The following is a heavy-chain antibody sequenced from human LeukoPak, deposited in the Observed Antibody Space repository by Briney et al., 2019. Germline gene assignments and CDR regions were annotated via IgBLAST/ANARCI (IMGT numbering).Heavy chain of an antibody. J-gene: IGHJ2*01. CDR1: GTSISIYY. D-gene: IGHD1-14*01. Sequence: PSETLSLTCTVSGTSISIYYWNWIRQPPGKGLEWIGDTSYSGSTNYNPSLKSRITISIDTSKNQFSLKLSSVTAADTAVYYCARRGSGASLEYYFDLWGRGTLVTVSS. CDR2: TSYSGST. V-gene: IGHV4-59*08. CDR3: ARRGSGASLEYYFDL.